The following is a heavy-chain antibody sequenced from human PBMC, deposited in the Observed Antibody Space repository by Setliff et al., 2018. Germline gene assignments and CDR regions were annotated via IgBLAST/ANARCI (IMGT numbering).Heavy chain of an antibody. CDR3: ARAPGRNIRGDY. J-gene: IGHJ4*02. D-gene: IGHD3-10*01. CDR1: GGSISSGGFY. V-gene: IGHV4-61*02. CDR2: THAGGST. Sequence: PSETLSLTCSVSGGSISSGGFYWSWIRQPAGKGLEWIGRIYTHAGGSTIYNPSLKSRVTISVDTSKNQFSLKLSSVTAADTAVYYCARAPGRNIRGDYWGQGALVTVSS.